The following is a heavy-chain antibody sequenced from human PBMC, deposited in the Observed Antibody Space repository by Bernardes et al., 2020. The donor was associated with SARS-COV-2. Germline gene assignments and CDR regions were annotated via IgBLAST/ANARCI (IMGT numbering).Heavy chain of an antibody. D-gene: IGHD1-7*01. V-gene: IGHV3-21*01. CDR3: ARESDWNYVFDY. CDR2: ITSSSSYK. CDR1: EFTFSSYA. J-gene: IGHJ4*02. Sequence: PGGSLRLSCAASEFTFSSYAMSWVRQAPGKGLEWVSSITSSSSYKYYADSVKGRFTISRDNAKNSLYLQMNSLRAEDTAVYFCARESDWNYVFDYWGQGTLVTVSS.